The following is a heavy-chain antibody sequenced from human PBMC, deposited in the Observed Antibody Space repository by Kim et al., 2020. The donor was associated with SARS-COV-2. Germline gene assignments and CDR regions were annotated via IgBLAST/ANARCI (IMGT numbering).Heavy chain of an antibody. CDR3: ARDRPTYDAFDI. CDR2: IYTSGRT. V-gene: IGHV4-61*02. CDR1: GGSISSGSYY. J-gene: IGHJ3*02. Sequence: SETLSLTCTVSGGSISSGSYYWSWIRQPAGKGLEWIGRIYTSGRTNYNPSLKSRATISVDTSKNQFSLKLSSVTAADTAVYYCARDRPTYDAFDIWGQGTMVTVSS.